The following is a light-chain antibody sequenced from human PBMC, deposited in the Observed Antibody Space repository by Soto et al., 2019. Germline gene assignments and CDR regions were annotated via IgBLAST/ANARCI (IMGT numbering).Light chain of an antibody. CDR3: QSYDNSLCGSV. J-gene: IGLJ1*01. V-gene: IGLV1-40*01. CDR1: SSNIGAGYD. Sequence: QSALTQPPSVSGAPGQRVTISCTGSSSNIGAGYDVHWYQQLPGTAPKLLIYGNSNRPSGVPDRFSGSKSGTSASLAITGLQAEDYADYYCQSYDNSLCGSVFGTGTNVTVL. CDR2: GNS.